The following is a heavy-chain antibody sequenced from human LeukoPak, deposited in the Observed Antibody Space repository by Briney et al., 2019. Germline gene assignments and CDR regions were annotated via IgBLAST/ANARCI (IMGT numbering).Heavy chain of an antibody. CDR3: ARRWFGENPFDY. Sequence: PSETLSLTCTVSGGSISSSSYYWGWIRQPPGKGLEWIGSIYYSGSTYYSPSLKSRVTISVDTSKNQFSLKLSSVTAADTAVYYCARRWFGENPFDYGGQGTLVTVSS. CDR2: IYYSGST. D-gene: IGHD3-10*01. CDR1: GGSISSSSYY. J-gene: IGHJ4*02. V-gene: IGHV4-39*01.